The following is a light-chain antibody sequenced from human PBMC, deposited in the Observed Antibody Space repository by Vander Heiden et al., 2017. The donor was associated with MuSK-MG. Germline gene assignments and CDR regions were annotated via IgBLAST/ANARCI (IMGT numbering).Light chain of an antibody. J-gene: IGKJ1*01. CDR2: WAS. Sequence: DIVLTQSPASLAVSLGERATINCKSSQSVLYSSNNKNYLAWYQQKPGQPPKLVIYWASTRESGVPDRFSGSGSGTDFTLTISSLQAEDVAVYYCQQYYSTPQTFGQGTKVEIK. CDR3: QQYYSTPQT. V-gene: IGKV4-1*01. CDR1: QSVLYSSNNKNY.